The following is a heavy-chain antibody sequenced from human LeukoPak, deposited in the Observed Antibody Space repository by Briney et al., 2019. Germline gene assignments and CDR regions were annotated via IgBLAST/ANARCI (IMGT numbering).Heavy chain of an antibody. CDR3: AWSAESLWSGYPGGDAFDI. V-gene: IGHV4-30-4*01. J-gene: IGHJ3*02. Sequence: SQTLSLTCTVSGGSISSGDYYWSWIRQPPGKGLEWIGYIYYSGSTYYNPSLKSRVTISVDTSKNQFSLKLSSVTAADTAVYYCAWSAESLWSGYPGGDAFDIWGQGTMVTVSS. CDR2: IYYSGST. CDR1: GGSISSGDYY. D-gene: IGHD3-3*01.